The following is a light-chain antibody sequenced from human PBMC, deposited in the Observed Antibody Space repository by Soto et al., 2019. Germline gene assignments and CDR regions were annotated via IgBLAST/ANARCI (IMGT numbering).Light chain of an antibody. J-gene: IGKJ2*01. Sequence: EIVLTQSPATLSLSPGERATLSCRASQSVGTFLGWYQQKPGQAPRLIIYDASNRATGVPARFSGTGSGTDYALTFSSVEPEDFAVYYCQHRTNWPRTFGQGTKLDIK. CDR2: DAS. CDR1: QSVGTF. V-gene: IGKV3-11*01. CDR3: QHRTNWPRT.